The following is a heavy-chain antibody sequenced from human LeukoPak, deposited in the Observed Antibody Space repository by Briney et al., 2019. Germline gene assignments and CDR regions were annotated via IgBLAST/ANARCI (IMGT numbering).Heavy chain of an antibody. V-gene: IGHV3-30*02. D-gene: IGHD3-9*01. CDR1: GFTFSSYG. Sequence: GGSLRLSCAASGFTFSSYGMHWVRQAPGKGLEWVAFMRYDGSNRNYADSVKGRFTISRDNSKNTLHLQMSSLRAEDTAVYYCAKDSSLRYFDWFPKFPYFDYWGQGTLVTVSS. CDR2: MRYDGSNR. J-gene: IGHJ4*02. CDR3: AKDSSLRYFDWFPKFPYFDY.